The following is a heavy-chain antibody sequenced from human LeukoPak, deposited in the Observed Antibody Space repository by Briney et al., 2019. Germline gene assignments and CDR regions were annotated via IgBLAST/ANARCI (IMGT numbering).Heavy chain of an antibody. CDR3: ARGPGGYDYVWGSYRYFDY. V-gene: IGHV4-34*01. CDR1: GGSFSGYY. D-gene: IGHD3-16*02. Sequence: KPSETLSLTCAVYGGSFSGYYWSWIRQPPGKGLEWIGEINHSGSTNYNPSLKSRVTISVDTSKNQFSLKLSSVTAADTAVYYCARGPGGYDYVWGSYRYFDYWGQGTLVTVSS. CDR2: INHSGST. J-gene: IGHJ4*02.